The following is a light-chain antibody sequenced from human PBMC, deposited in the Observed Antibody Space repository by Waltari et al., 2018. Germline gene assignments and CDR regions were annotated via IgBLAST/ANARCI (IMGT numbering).Light chain of an antibody. CDR3: QHYVRLPAT. Sequence: EIWVTQSPGILSFAPGERGTPPCRASQSVSRSLAWYQQKPGQAPRLLIYGASSRATGIPDRFSGGGSGTDFSLTVSRLEPEDFAVYYCQHYVRLPATFGQGTKVEIK. CDR1: QSVSRS. J-gene: IGKJ1*01. V-gene: IGKV3-20*01. CDR2: GAS.